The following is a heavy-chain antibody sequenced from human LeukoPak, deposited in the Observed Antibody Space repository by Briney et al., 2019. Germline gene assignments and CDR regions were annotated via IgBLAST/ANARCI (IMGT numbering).Heavy chain of an antibody. Sequence: GGSLRLSCAASGFTFSSYAMHWVRQAPGKGLEWVAVISYDGSNKYYADSVKGRFTISRDNSKNTLYLQMNSLRAEDTAVYYCATPPQLDYWGQGTLVTVSS. CDR3: ATPPQLDY. V-gene: IGHV3-30*07. CDR1: GFTFSSYA. CDR2: ISYDGSNK. J-gene: IGHJ4*02.